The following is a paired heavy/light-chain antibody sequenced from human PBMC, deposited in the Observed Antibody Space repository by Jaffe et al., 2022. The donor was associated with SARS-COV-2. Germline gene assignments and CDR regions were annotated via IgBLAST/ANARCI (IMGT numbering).Heavy chain of an antibody. D-gene: IGHD2-8*01. CDR1: GYDFSGYW. CDR3: ARFNAPLLANNWFDP. V-gene: IGHV5-51*01. J-gene: IGHJ5*02. CDR2: IYPGDSNT. Sequence: EVQLVQSGAEVKKPGESLKISCKGSGYDFSGYWIGWVRQMPGKGLEWMGIIYPGDSNTRYSPSFQGQVTMSVDKSINTAYLQWSSLEASDTGIYYCARFNAPLLANNWFDPWGQGTLVTVSS.
Light chain of an antibody. Sequence: QSALTQPPSASGSPGQSVTISCTGTSNDVGGYNYVSWYQHHPGKAPKLMIYEVSKRPSGVPDRFSGSKSGNTASLTVSGLQAEDEADYYCSSYAGSNNFYVFGTGTKVTVL. CDR1: SNDVGGYNY. J-gene: IGLJ1*01. V-gene: IGLV2-8*01. CDR2: EVS. CDR3: SSYAGSNNFYV.